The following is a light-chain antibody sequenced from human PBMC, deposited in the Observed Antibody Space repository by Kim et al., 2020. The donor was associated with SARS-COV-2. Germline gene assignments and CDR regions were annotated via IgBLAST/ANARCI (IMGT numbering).Light chain of an antibody. V-gene: IGKV1-5*01. CDR3: QQYNSYPLT. J-gene: IGKJ4*01. CDR2: DAS. Sequence: ASVGDRVTITCRASQSISNWLAWYQQKPGKAPKLLIYDASSLGSGVPSRISGSGSGTEFTLAISSLQSDDFATYYCQQYNSYPLTFGGGTKVDIK. CDR1: QSISNW.